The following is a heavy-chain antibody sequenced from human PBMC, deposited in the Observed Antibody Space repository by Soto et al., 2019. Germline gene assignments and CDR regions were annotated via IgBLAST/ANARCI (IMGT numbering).Heavy chain of an antibody. V-gene: IGHV3-30*03. CDR2: ISYEGNNK. D-gene: IGHD3-22*01. CDR3: ARDRDYYDSSGYDAFDI. J-gene: IGHJ3*02. CDR1: GFTFISYA. Sequence: GGSLRLSCAASGFTFISYAMHWVRQAPGKGLEWVAIISYEGNNKYYANSVKGRFTISRDNSRNTLYLQLNSLRAEDTSVYYCARDRDYYDSSGYDAFDIWGQGTMVTVSS.